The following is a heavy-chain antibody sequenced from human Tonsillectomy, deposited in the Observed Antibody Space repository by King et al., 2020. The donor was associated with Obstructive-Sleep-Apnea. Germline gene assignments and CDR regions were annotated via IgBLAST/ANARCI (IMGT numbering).Heavy chain of an antibody. CDR2: IYHSGCT. J-gene: IGHJ4*02. Sequence: LQLQESGSGLVKPSQTLSLTCAVSGGSISSGGYSWSWIRQPPGKGLEGIGYIYHSGCTYFNPSLKSRVTISVDRSKNQFSPKLSSVTAADTAVYYCATYGDYVFDYWGQGTLVTVSS. CDR1: GGSISSGGYS. CDR3: ATYGDYVFDY. V-gene: IGHV4-30-2*01. D-gene: IGHD4-17*01.